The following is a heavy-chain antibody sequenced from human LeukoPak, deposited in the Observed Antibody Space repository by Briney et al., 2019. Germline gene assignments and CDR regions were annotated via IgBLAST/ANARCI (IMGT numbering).Heavy chain of an antibody. Sequence: SETLSLTCTVSGGSISGYYWSWIPQPPGQGLEWIGHIYYSGSTHYNPSLKSRVTISVDTSKNQFSLKLSSVTAADTAVYYCASAAGTQDYYYGMDVWGQGTTVTVSS. CDR3: ASAAGTQDYYYGMDV. CDR1: GGSISGYY. V-gene: IGHV4-59*12. D-gene: IGHD6-13*01. CDR2: IYYSGST. J-gene: IGHJ6*02.